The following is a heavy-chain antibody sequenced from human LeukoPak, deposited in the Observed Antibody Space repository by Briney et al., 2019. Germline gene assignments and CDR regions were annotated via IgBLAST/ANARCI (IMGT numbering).Heavy chain of an antibody. CDR1: GFTFSSYA. D-gene: IGHD3-10*01. CDR2: ISYDGSNK. Sequence: GGSLRLSCAASGFTFSSYAMHWVRQAPGKGLEWVAVISYDGSNKYYADSVKGRFTISRDNSKNTLYLQMNSLRAEDTAVYYCAKDPVPLTMVRGVSYYYMDVWGKGTTVTISS. CDR3: AKDPVPLTMVRGVSYYYMDV. V-gene: IGHV3-30*04. J-gene: IGHJ6*03.